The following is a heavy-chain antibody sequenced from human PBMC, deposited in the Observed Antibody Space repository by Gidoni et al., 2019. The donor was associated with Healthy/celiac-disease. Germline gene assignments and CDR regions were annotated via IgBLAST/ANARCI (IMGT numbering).Heavy chain of an antibody. Sequence: EVPLLESGGGLVQPGGSLRLSCAASGFTFSSYAMSWVRQAPGKGLEWVATISGSGGSTYYADSVKGRFTISRDNSKNTLYLQMNSLRAEDTAVYFCAKDYGPCDYWGQGTLVTVSS. CDR3: AKDYGPCDY. CDR1: GFTFSSYA. J-gene: IGHJ4*02. V-gene: IGHV3-23*01. CDR2: ISGSGGST. D-gene: IGHD4-17*01.